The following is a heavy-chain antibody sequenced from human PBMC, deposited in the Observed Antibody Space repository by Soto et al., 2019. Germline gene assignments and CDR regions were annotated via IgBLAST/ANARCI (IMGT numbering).Heavy chain of an antibody. Sequence: ASETLSLTCTVSGGSISSSSYYWGWILHPPGKGLEWIGSIYYSGSTYYNPSLKSRVTISVDTSKNQFSLKLSSVTAADTAVYYCARPSPRYCSGGSCLEFPDAFDIWGQGTMVT. CDR3: ARPSPRYCSGGSCLEFPDAFDI. CDR2: IYYSGST. J-gene: IGHJ3*02. D-gene: IGHD2-15*01. CDR1: GGSISSSSYY. V-gene: IGHV4-39*01.